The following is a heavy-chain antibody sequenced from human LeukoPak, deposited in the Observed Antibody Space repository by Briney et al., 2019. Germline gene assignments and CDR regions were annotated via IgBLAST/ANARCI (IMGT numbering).Heavy chain of an antibody. J-gene: IGHJ4*02. CDR2: INANSGGT. CDR1: GYTFTGCY. V-gene: IGHV1-2*02. Sequence: ASVKVSCKASGYTFTGCYMHWVRQAPGQGLEWMGWINANSGGTNYAQKFQGRVTMTRDTSISTAYMELSRLRSDDTAVYYCARSSRYDIWTGYPYWGQGTLVTVSP. D-gene: IGHD3-9*01. CDR3: ARSSRYDIWTGYPY.